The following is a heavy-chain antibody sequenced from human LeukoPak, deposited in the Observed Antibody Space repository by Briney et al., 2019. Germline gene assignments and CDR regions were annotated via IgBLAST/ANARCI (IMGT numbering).Heavy chain of an antibody. D-gene: IGHD1-26*01. CDR2: MNPNTGDT. CDR3: TRGSLSGSSRDY. V-gene: IGHV1-8*01. CDR1: GYTFTGYD. J-gene: IGHJ4*02. Sequence: ASVRVSCRASGYTFTGYDINWVRQATGQGLEWMGWMNPNTGDTGYAQKFQGRVTMTRNSSIDTAYMELSGLRSEDTAVYYCTRGSLSGSSRDYWGQGTLLTVSS.